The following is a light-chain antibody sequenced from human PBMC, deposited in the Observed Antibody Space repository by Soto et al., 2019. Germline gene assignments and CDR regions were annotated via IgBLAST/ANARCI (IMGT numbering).Light chain of an antibody. CDR3: QQYKSYSPYT. CDR1: ESISRW. CDR2: RAS. Sequence: DILMTQSPSTLSASVGDRVTITCRASESISRWLAWYQQKPGQAPKLLIHRASTSATGVPSRISGSGSGTDFTLTISNLQPDDFATYYCQQYKSYSPYTFGQGTKVDIK. V-gene: IGKV1-5*03. J-gene: IGKJ2*01.